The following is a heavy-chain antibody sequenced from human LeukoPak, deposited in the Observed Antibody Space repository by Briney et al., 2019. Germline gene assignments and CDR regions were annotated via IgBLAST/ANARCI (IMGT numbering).Heavy chain of an antibody. CDR3: VRDRLQFLEWLAY. Sequence: GGSLRLSCVVSGFTFTDYAMHWVRQTPGKGLEWVAVISYDGSNKYYPDSVKGRFTISRDNSNNTLSLQMNSLRAEDTAVYHCVRDRLQFLEWLAYWGQGTLVTVSS. V-gene: IGHV3-30-3*01. J-gene: IGHJ4*02. CDR2: ISYDGSNK. CDR1: GFTFTDYA. D-gene: IGHD3-3*01.